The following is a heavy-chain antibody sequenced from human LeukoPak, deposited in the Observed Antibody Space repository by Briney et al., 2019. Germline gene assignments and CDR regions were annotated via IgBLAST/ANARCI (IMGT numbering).Heavy chain of an antibody. CDR1: GFTFSSYA. D-gene: IGHD2-2*02. CDR3: AKDQRRGYCSSTSCYIDY. Sequence: GGSLRLSCAASGFTFSSYAMTWVRQAPGKGLEWVSAISGSADSTYYADSVKGRFTISRDHSKNTLYMQMNSLRGEDTAVYYCAKDQRRGYCSSTSCYIDYWGQGTLVTVSS. V-gene: IGHV3-23*01. CDR2: ISGSADST. J-gene: IGHJ4*02.